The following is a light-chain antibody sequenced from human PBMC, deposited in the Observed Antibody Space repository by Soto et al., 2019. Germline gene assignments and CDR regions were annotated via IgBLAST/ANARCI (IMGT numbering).Light chain of an antibody. V-gene: IGKV1-5*01. J-gene: IGKJ2*01. CDR2: DAS. Sequence: ISRSPGTLCASVGDRVTITCRASQSISSWLAWYQQKPGKAPKLLIYDASSLESGVPSRFSGSGSGTEFTLTISSLQPDDFATYYCQQYNSYLYTFGQGTKVDIK. CDR1: QSISSW. CDR3: QQYNSYLYT.